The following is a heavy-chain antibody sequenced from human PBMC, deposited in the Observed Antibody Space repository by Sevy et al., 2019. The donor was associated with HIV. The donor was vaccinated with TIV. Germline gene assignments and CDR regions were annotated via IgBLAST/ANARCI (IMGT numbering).Heavy chain of an antibody. CDR1: GFTFSSYA. CDR2: ISYDGSNK. J-gene: IGHJ6*02. V-gene: IGHV3-30*04. D-gene: IGHD2-8*02. Sequence: GGSLRLSCAASGFTFSSYAMHWVRQAPGKGLEWVAVISYDGSNKYYADSVKSRFTISRDNSKNTLYLQMNSMKAEDTAMYYCARDKFGGYSTGHNNDYYYYGMDVWGQGTTVTVSS. CDR3: ARDKFGGYSTGHNNDYYYYGMDV.